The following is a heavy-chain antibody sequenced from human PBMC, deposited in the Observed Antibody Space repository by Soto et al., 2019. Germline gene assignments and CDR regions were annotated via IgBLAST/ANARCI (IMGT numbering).Heavy chain of an antibody. CDR1: GFTFDDYT. CDR3: AKDRATVTGAYYYYAMDV. D-gene: IGHD6-19*01. V-gene: IGHV3-43*01. J-gene: IGHJ6*02. CDR2: ISWDGGKT. Sequence: EVQLVESGGVVVQPGGSLRLSCAASGFTFDDYTMHWVRQAPGESLEWVSLISWDGGKTYYADSVKGRFTISRDNSKNSLHLLMNSLTTEDSASYYCAKDRATVTGAYYYYAMDVWGQGTTVTVSS.